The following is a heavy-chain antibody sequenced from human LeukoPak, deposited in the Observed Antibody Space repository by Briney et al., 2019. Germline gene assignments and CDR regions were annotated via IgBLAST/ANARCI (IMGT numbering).Heavy chain of an antibody. D-gene: IGHD6-13*01. V-gene: IGHV3-13*01. Sequence: PGGSLRLSCAASGFTLRSYDMHWVRQVTGKGLEWVSAIGISGDTHYPGSVKGRFTISRENAKNSLYLQTNSLTAGDTAVYYCARGGIQVSGIDEIDYWGQGTLVTVSS. CDR1: GFTLRSYD. J-gene: IGHJ4*02. CDR3: ARGGIQVSGIDEIDY. CDR2: IGISGDT.